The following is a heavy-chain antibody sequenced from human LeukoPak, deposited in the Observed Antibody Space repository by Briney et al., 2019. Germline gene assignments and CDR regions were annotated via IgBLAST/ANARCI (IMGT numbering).Heavy chain of an antibody. Sequence: NPSETLSLTCAVYGGSFSGYYWSWLRQPPGKGLEWIGEINHSGRTNYNPSLKSRVTISVDTSKNQFSLNLSSVTAADTAVYYCARGPRDAEDFWRLYYFDYWGQGTLVTVSS. J-gene: IGHJ4*02. CDR1: GGSFSGYY. V-gene: IGHV4-34*01. CDR2: INHSGRT. CDR3: ARGPRDAEDFWRLYYFDY. D-gene: IGHD3-3*01.